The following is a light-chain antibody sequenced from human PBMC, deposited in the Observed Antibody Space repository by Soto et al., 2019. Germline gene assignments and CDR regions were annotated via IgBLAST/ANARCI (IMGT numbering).Light chain of an antibody. CDR2: DTS. J-gene: IGKJ4*01. CDR3: QPYNNWPLT. V-gene: IGKV3-15*01. CDR1: QGIGDT. Sequence: EVLMRQSPATLSVSPVEVATLPFRASQGIGDTLAWYQHKPGQTPRLLIYDTSTRATGVPTRFSGSRSGAEFTLTINSLQSEDFAVYYCQPYNNWPLTFGGGTKVDIK.